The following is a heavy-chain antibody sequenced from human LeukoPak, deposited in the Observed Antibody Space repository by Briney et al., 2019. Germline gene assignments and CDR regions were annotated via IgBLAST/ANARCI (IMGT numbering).Heavy chain of an antibody. CDR2: IRSKANSYAA. D-gene: IGHD1-26*01. Sequence: GGSLRLSCAASGFTFSGSAMHWVRQASGKGLEWVGRIRSKANSYAAAYAASVKGRFTISRDDSKNTAYLQMNSLKTEDTAVYYCTRHPIVGANHFDYWGQGTLVTVSS. CDR1: GFTFSGSA. CDR3: TRHPIVGANHFDY. V-gene: IGHV3-73*01. J-gene: IGHJ4*02.